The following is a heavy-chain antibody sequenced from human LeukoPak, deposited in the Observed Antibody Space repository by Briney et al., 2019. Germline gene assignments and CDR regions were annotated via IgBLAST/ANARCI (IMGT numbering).Heavy chain of an antibody. CDR2: IIPILGIA. Sequence: SVKVSCKASGGTFSSYTISWVRQAPGQGLEWMGRIIPILGIANYAQKFQGRVTITADKSTSTAYVELSSLRSEDAAVYYCARGLVVTSAFDYWGQGTLVTVSS. D-gene: IGHD4-23*01. V-gene: IGHV1-69*02. CDR1: GGTFSSYT. J-gene: IGHJ4*02. CDR3: ARGLVVTSAFDY.